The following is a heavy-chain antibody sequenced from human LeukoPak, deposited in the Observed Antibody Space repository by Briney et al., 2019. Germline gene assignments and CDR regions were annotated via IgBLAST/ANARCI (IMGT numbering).Heavy chain of an antibody. J-gene: IGHJ4*02. CDR1: GGTFSSYA. D-gene: IGHD2-15*01. Sequence: SVKVSCKASGGTFSSYAISWVRQAPGQGLEWMGGVIPIFGTANYAQKFQGRVTITADESTSTAYMELSSLRSEDTAVYYCARGRGYCSGGSCRSFDYWGQGTLVTVSS. CDR2: VIPIFGTA. CDR3: ARGRGYCSGGSCRSFDY. V-gene: IGHV1-69*13.